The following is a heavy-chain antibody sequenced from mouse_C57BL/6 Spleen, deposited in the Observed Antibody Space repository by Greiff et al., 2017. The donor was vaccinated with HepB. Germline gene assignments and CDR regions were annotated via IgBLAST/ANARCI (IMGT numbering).Heavy chain of an antibody. D-gene: IGHD5-1*01. J-gene: IGHJ2*01. CDR1: GFTFSDYY. CDR2: ISNGGGST. CDR3: ARGGVLDY. V-gene: IGHV5-12*01. Sequence: EVKLMESGGGLVQPGGSLKLSCAASGFTFSDYYMYWVRQTPEKRLEWVAYISNGGGSTYYPDTVKGRFTISRDNAKNTLYLQMSRLKSEDTAMYYCARGGVLDYWGQGTTLTVSS.